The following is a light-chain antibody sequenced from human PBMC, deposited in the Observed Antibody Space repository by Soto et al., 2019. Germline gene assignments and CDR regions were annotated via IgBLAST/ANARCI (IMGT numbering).Light chain of an antibody. CDR2: EVN. Sequence: QSVLTQPASVSGSPRQSITISCTGASSDVGSYTYVSWYQQHPGKAPKLMIYEVNNRPSGVSNRFSGSKSGNTASLTISGLQAEDEADYYCRSYTSSSTLYVFGTGTKVTVL. CDR3: RSYTSSSTLYV. V-gene: IGLV2-14*01. J-gene: IGLJ1*01. CDR1: SSDVGSYTY.